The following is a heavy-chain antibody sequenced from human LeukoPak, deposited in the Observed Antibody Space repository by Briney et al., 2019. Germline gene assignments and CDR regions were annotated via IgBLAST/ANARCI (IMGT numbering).Heavy chain of an antibody. CDR2: INPNSGGT. D-gene: IGHD2-21*02. Sequence: ASVKVSCKASGYTFTSYGISWVRQAPGQGLEWMGWINPNSGGTNYAQKFQGRVTMTRDTSISTAYMELSRLRSDDTAVYYCARVGLCGGDCKGYWFDPWGQGTLVTVSS. J-gene: IGHJ5*02. CDR3: ARVGLCGGDCKGYWFDP. V-gene: IGHV1-2*02. CDR1: GYTFTSYG.